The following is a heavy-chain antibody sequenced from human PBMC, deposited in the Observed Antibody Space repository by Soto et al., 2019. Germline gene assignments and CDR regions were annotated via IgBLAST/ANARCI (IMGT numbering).Heavy chain of an antibody. CDR3: ARRGKVATINGAAHYYYYYYMDV. J-gene: IGHJ6*03. Sequence: PSETLCLTCSVAGGSISGYDWSWIRQPPGKGLEWIGYIYYSGSTNYNPSLKSRVTISVDTSKNQFSLKLSSVTAADTAVYYCARRGKVATINGAAHYYYYYYMDVWGKGTTVTVSS. CDR2: IYYSGST. D-gene: IGHD5-12*01. CDR1: GGSISGYD. V-gene: IGHV4-59*08.